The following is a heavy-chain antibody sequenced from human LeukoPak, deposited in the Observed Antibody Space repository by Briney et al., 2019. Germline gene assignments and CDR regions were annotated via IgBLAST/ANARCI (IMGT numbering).Heavy chain of an antibody. J-gene: IGHJ4*02. CDR1: GFTFSSYW. V-gene: IGHV3-7*01. Sequence: PGGSLRLSCAASGFTFSSYWMSWVRQAPGKGLEWVANIKQDGSEKYYVDSVKGRFTISRDNAKNSLYLQMNSLRAEDTAVYYCARLSIHPFSRETYWGQGTLVIVSS. D-gene: IGHD1-26*01. CDR2: IKQDGSEK. CDR3: ARLSIHPFSRETY.